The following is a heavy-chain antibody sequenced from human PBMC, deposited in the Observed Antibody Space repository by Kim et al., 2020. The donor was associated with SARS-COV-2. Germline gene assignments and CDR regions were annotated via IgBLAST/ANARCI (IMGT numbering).Heavy chain of an antibody. CDR1: GFTFSNFS. J-gene: IGHJ4*02. V-gene: IGHV3-7*01. CDR2: IKRDGSEK. Sequence: GGSLRLSCAASGFTFSNFSMSWVRQAPGKGLQWVAHIKRDGSEKYYVDSVRGRFTISRDNAKNSLYLQMNSLRAEDTAVYYCAKLSSSSLQGYWGQGTLVTVSS. D-gene: IGHD6-13*01. CDR3: AKLSSSSLQGY.